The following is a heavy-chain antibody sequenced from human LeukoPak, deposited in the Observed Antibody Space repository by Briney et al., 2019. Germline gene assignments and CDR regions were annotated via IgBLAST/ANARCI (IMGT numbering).Heavy chain of an antibody. J-gene: IGHJ5*02. D-gene: IGHD2/OR15-2a*01. Sequence: SATLSLTCSVSGGSMKNSFWSWIRQPPGKGLEWIGYVSDTGITNSNPSLKSRVTFSIDTSKDQFYLKLRSVTAADTALYFCARNRFQLSGAYWFDPWGRGTLVTVSS. CDR3: ARNRFQLSGAYWFDP. V-gene: IGHV4-59*01. CDR2: VSDTGIT. CDR1: GGSMKNSF.